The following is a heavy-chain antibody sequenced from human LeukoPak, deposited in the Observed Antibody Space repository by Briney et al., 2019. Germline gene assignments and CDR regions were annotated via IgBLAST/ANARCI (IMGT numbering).Heavy chain of an antibody. V-gene: IGHV3-20*04. Sequence: PGGSLRLSCAASGFTFDDYGMSWVRQVPGKGLEWVSGIKWNGGSTGYADSVKGRFTISRDNAKNSLYLQMNSLRAEDTALYYCARGGGYSYGSFDYWGQGTLVTVSS. CDR2: IKWNGGST. J-gene: IGHJ4*02. CDR3: ARGGGYSYGSFDY. D-gene: IGHD5-18*01. CDR1: GFTFDDYG.